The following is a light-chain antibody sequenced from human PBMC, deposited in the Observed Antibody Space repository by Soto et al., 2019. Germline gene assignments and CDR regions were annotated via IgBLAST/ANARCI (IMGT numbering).Light chain of an antibody. CDR1: SSDVGGYNY. Sequence: QPVLTQPASVSGSPGQSITISCTGTSSDVGGYNYVSWYQQHPGKAPKLMIYDVSRRPSGVSNRFSGSKSGNTASLTISGLQAEDEADYYCSSYARGTTFVVFGTGTKVTVL. V-gene: IGLV2-14*01. J-gene: IGLJ1*01. CDR3: SSYARGTTFVV. CDR2: DVS.